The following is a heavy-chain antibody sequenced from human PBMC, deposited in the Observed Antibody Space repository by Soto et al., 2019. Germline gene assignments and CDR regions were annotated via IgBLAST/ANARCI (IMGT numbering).Heavy chain of an antibody. D-gene: IGHD3-10*01. J-gene: IGHJ6*02. Sequence: SETLSLTCTVSGGSISSSSYYWGWIRQPPGKGLEWIGSIYYSGSTYYNPSLKSRVTISVDTSKNQFSLKLSSVTAADTAVYYCASRPSPTYGSGSYPRFYYYGMDVWGQGTTVTVSS. CDR2: IYYSGST. CDR1: GGSISSSSYY. CDR3: ASRPSPTYGSGSYPRFYYYGMDV. V-gene: IGHV4-39*01.